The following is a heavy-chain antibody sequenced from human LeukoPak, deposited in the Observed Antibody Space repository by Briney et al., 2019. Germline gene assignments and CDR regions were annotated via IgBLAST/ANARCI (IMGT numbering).Heavy chain of an antibody. CDR2: ITKSGDQT. CDR1: GFTFSSYA. V-gene: IGHV3-23*01. CDR3: VKSAGKDGYRDVFDI. J-gene: IGHJ3*02. D-gene: IGHD5-24*01. Sequence: GGSLRLSCAASGFTFSSYALSWVRQAPGKGLEWVSTITKSGDQTHYADSVRGLFTISKDIFKNTLYLQMNSLRAEDTAVYHCVKSAGKDGYRDVFDIWGQGTVVTVSS.